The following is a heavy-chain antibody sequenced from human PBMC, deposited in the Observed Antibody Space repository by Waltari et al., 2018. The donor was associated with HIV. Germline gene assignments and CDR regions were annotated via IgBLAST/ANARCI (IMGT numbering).Heavy chain of an antibody. V-gene: IGHV1-46*03. CDR1: GYNFTTYF. Sequence: QVQLVQSGADVKKPGASVKVSCKASGYNFTTYFMYWVRQAPGQRLEWMGIINTSGGSANYAQKFQDRLTMTRDTSTSTLYMDLSSLTSEDTAGYYCARGITMIPSYYYHGLDVWGQGTTVTVSS. CDR3: ARGITMIPSYYYHGLDV. J-gene: IGHJ6*02. CDR2: INTSGGSA. D-gene: IGHD3-22*01.